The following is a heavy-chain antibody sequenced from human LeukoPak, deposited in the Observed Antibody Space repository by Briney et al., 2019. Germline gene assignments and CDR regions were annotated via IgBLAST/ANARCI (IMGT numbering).Heavy chain of an antibody. Sequence: GASVKVSCKASGYTFTSYGISWVRQAPGQGLEWMGWIGAYNGNTNYAQKLQGRVTMTTDTSTSTAYMELRSLRSDDTAVYYCARVTHMITFGGETYYYYYYMDVWGKGTTVTISS. J-gene: IGHJ6*03. CDR2: IGAYNGNT. CDR1: GYTFTSYG. CDR3: ARVTHMITFGGETYYYYYYMDV. V-gene: IGHV1-18*01. D-gene: IGHD3-16*01.